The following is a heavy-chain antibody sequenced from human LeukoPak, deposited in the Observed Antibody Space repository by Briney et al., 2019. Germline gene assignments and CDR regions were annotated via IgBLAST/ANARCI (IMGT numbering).Heavy chain of an antibody. D-gene: IGHD3-10*01. CDR3: ARDLDYYGSGSLDY. J-gene: IGHJ4*02. Sequence: GGSLRLSCAASGFTFSSYAMSWVRQAPGKGLEWVSAISGSGGSTYYADSVKGRFTISRDNAKNSLYLQMNSLRAEDTAVYYCARDLDYYGSGSLDYWGQGTLVTVSS. CDR2: ISGSGGST. V-gene: IGHV3-23*01. CDR1: GFTFSSYA.